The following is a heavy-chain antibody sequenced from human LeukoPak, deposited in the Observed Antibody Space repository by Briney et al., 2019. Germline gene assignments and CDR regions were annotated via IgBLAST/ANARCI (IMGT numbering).Heavy chain of an antibody. D-gene: IGHD1-26*01. CDR2: IIPIFGTA. CDR3: ADGGSGSYYGRFDFDY. Sequence: SVKVSCKASGGAFSSYAISWVRQAPGQGLEWMGGIIPIFGTANYAQKFQGRVTITADESTSTAYMELSSLRSEDTAVYYCADGGSGSYYGRFDFDYWGQGTLVTVSS. CDR1: GGAFSSYA. J-gene: IGHJ4*02. V-gene: IGHV1-69*13.